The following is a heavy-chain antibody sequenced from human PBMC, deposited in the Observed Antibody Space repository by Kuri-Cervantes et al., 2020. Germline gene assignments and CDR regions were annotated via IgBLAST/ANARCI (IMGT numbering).Heavy chain of an antibody. CDR3: TTDRFPPSSFF. V-gene: IGHV3-15*01. Sequence: GGSLRFSCAASGFTFSSYAMSWVRQAPGKGLEWVGRIKSKTDGGTTDYAAPVKGRFTISRDDSKNTLYLQKNSLKTEDTAVYYCTTDRFPPSSFFWGQGTMVTVSS. D-gene: IGHD3-3*01. CDR2: IKSKTDGGTT. J-gene: IGHJ3*01. CDR1: GFTFSSYA.